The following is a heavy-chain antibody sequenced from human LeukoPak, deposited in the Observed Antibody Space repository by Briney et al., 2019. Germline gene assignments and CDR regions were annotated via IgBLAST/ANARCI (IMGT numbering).Heavy chain of an antibody. CDR1: GGTFSSYA. J-gene: IGHJ6*02. Sequence: SVKVSCKASGGTFSSYAISWVRQAPGQGLEWMGRIIPILGIANYAQKFQGRVTITADKSTSTAYMELSSLRSEDTAVYYCARDRDSYGYYYYGMDVWGQGTTVTVSS. V-gene: IGHV1-69*04. CDR2: IIPILGIA. D-gene: IGHD5-18*01. CDR3: ARDRDSYGYYYYGMDV.